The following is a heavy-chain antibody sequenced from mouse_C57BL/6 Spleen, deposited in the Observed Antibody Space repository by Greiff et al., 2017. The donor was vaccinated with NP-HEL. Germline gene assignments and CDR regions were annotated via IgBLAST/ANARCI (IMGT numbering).Heavy chain of an antibody. V-gene: IGHV1-39*01. CDR1: GYSFTDYN. J-gene: IGHJ4*01. CDR2: INPNYGTT. CDR3: AREGRASLVYAMDY. D-gene: IGHD1-1*02. Sequence: EVQLQQSGPELVKPGASVKISCKASGYSFTDYNMNWVKQSNGKSLEWIGVINPNYGTTSYNQKFQGKATLTVDQSSSTAYMQLNSLTSEGSAVYYCAREGRASLVYAMDYWGQGTSVTVSS.